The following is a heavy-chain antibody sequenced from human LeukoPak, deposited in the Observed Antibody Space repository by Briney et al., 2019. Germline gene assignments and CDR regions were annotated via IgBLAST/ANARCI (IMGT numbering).Heavy chain of an antibody. D-gene: IGHD1-1*01. CDR1: GVSVSSNY. CDR3: TTDQLVYDY. CDR2: IKSKTDGGTT. V-gene: IGHV3-15*01. Sequence: GGSLRLSCAASGVSVSSNYMSWVRQAPGKGLEWVGRIKSKTDGGTTDYAAPVKGRFTISRDDSKNTLYLQMNSLKTEDTAVYYCTTDQLVYDYWGQGTLVTVSS. J-gene: IGHJ4*02.